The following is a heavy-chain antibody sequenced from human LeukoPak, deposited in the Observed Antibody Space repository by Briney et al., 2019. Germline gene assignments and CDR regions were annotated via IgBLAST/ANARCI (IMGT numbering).Heavy chain of an antibody. V-gene: IGHV5-51*01. J-gene: IGHJ6*03. Sequence: GESLKISCKGSGYRFSNYWIGWVRQMPGKGLEWMGVIYPGDSDTRYSPSFQGQVTITADKSINTAYLQWSSLKASDTAMYYCARVTSPVDYFDYYMDVWGKGTTVTVSS. CDR1: GYRFSNYW. D-gene: IGHD2/OR15-2a*01. CDR3: ARVTSPVDYFDYYMDV. CDR2: IYPGDSDT.